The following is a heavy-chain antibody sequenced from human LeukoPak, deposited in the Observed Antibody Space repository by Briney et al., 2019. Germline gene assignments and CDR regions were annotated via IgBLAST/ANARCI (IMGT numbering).Heavy chain of an antibody. CDR1: GGSLSDYY. CDR3: ARMKGGYYDSGYYGGHYFDY. CDR2: IYTSGST. Sequence: PSETLSLTCSVSGGSLSDYYWSWIRQPPGKGLEWIWRIYTSGSTNYHPSLKRRVTMSVATSKNQISLNLSSVTAADTAVYYCARMKGGYYDSGYYGGHYFDYWGQAPLVTVSS. J-gene: IGHJ4*02. V-gene: IGHV4-4*07. D-gene: IGHD3-22*01.